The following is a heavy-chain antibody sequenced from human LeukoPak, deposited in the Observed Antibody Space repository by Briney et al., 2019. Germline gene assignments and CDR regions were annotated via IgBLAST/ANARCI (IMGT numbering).Heavy chain of an antibody. J-gene: IGHJ5*02. CDR1: GGSISSYY. V-gene: IGHV4-59*01. CDR2: TYYSGST. CDR3: ARTPGRDWFDP. D-gene: IGHD1-14*01. Sequence: SETLSLTCTVSGGSISSYYWSWIRQPPGKGLERIGYTYYSGSTNYNPSLKSRVTISVDTSKNQFSLKLSSVTAADTAVYYCARTPGRDWFDPWGQGTLVTVSS.